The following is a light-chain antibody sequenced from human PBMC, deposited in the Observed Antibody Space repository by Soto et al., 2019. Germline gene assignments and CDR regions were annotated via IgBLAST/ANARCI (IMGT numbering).Light chain of an antibody. Sequence: EVVLTQSPGTLSLSPGERATLSCRASQSVSNNYFAWYQQKPGQAARLPIFGSSDRATGIPDRFSGSGSGTDFTLTMSRLEPEDFAVYYCQQYGSSPPYTFGQGTKLEIK. V-gene: IGKV3-20*01. CDR1: QSVSNNY. CDR3: QQYGSSPPYT. CDR2: GSS. J-gene: IGKJ2*01.